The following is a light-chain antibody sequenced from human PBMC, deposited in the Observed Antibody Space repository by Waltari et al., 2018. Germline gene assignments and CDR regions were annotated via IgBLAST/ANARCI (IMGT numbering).Light chain of an antibody. V-gene: IGLV2-8*01. CDR2: EVS. Sequence: PSASGSPGQSVTISCTGTSSDVGGYNYVSWYQQHPGKAPNLMIYEVSKRPSGVPDRFSGSKSGNPASLTVSGLQAEDEADYYCSSYAGSNRKVFGGGTKLTVL. CDR1: SSDVGGYNY. J-gene: IGLJ2*01. CDR3: SSYAGSNRKV.